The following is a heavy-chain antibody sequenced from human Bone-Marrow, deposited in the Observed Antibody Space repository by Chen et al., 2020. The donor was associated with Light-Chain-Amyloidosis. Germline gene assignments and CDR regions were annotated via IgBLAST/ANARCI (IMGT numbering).Heavy chain of an antibody. V-gene: IGHV5-51*01. Sequence: EVQLEQSGPEVKKPGESLKISCKGSGYTFPNYWIGWVRQMPGKGLEWMGVIYPDDSDTSYSPSFEGQVTFSADKSTTPAYLQWRSLKASDTAMYYCARRRDGYNFDYWGQGTLVTVSS. D-gene: IGHD5-12*01. J-gene: IGHJ4*02. CDR3: ARRRDGYNFDY. CDR1: GYTFPNYW. CDR2: IYPDDSDT.